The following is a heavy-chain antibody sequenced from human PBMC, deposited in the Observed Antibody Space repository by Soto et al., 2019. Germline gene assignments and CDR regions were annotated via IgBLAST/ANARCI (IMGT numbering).Heavy chain of an antibody. CDR1: GGSISSYY. CDR2: IYYSGST. Sequence: SETLSLTCTVSGGSISSYYWSWIRQPPGKGLEWIGYIYYSGSTNYNPSLKSRVTISVDTSKNQFSPKLSSVTAADTAVYYCASLSRPTAFDYGMDVWGQGTTVTVSS. CDR3: ASLSRPTAFDYGMDV. J-gene: IGHJ6*02. V-gene: IGHV4-59*01. D-gene: IGHD6-6*01.